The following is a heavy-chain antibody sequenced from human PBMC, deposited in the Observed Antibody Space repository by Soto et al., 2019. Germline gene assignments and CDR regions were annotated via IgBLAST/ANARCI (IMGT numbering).Heavy chain of an antibody. D-gene: IGHD2-2*01. V-gene: IGHV2-5*02. CDR2: IYWDDDK. Sequence: SGPTLVNPTQTLTLTCTFSGFSLSTSGVGVGWIRQPPGKALEWLALIYWDDDKRYSPSLKSRLTITKDTAKNQVVLTMTNMDPGDTARYYCAHNNLPAEGVSWFDPWGQGTLVTVSS. J-gene: IGHJ5*02. CDR3: AHNNLPAEGVSWFDP. CDR1: GFSLSTSGVG.